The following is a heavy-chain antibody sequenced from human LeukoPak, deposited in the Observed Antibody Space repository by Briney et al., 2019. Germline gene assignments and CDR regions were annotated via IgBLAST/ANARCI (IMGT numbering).Heavy chain of an antibody. J-gene: IGHJ4*02. CDR1: GYTFTDDY. CDR3: APTPEAYTSNWNV. V-gene: IGHV1-2*02. D-gene: IGHD1-1*01. CDR2: INPDSGFT. Sequence: ASVKVSCKASGYTFTDDYMHWVRQAPGQGLEWMGWINPDSGFTNYAQKFQGRVTMTRDTSISTAYVEVRSLRSDDTAVYYCAPTPEAYTSNWNVWGQGTLVTASS.